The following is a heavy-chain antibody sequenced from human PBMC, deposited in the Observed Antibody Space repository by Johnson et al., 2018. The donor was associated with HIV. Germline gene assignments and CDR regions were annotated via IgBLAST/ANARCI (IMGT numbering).Heavy chain of an antibody. D-gene: IGHD6-19*01. V-gene: IGHV3-23*04. CDR3: AREGIAVAKVLAFDI. J-gene: IGHJ3*02. CDR1: GFSFSNYC. Sequence: VQLVESGGGLVQPGGSLRLSCAASGFSFSNYCMNWVRQAPGKGLEWVSAISGSGGSTYYADSVKGRFTISRDNSKNTLYLQMNSLRAEDTAVYYCAREGIAVAKVLAFDIWGQGTMVTVSS. CDR2: ISGSGGST.